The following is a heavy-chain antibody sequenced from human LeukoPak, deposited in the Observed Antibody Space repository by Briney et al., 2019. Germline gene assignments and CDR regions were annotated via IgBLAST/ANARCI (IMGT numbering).Heavy chain of an antibody. D-gene: IGHD2-15*01. V-gene: IGHV3-74*01. J-gene: IGHJ4*02. CDR1: GFTFSSYW. CDR3: ARAEFCSGGSCHNY. Sequence: GGSLRLSCAASGFTFSSYWMHWVRHAPGKGLVWVSRINSDGSSTNYADSVKGRFTISRDNAKNTLYLQMNSLRAEDTAVYYCARAEFCSGGSCHNYWGQGTLVTVSS. CDR2: INSDGSST.